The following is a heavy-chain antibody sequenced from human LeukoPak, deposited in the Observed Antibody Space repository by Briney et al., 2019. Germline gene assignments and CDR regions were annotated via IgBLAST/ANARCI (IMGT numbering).Heavy chain of an antibody. CDR3: ARPPPTVTTLYYYYYYMDV. J-gene: IGHJ6*03. Sequence: PSETLSLTCAVYGGSFSNSYWSWIRQPPGKGLEWIGEIKHGGSTNYNPSLKSRVTISLDTSKNQFSLKLTSVTAADTAVYYCARPPPTVTTLYYYYYYMDVWGKGTTVTVSS. CDR2: IKHGGST. V-gene: IGHV4-34*01. CDR1: GGSFSNSY. D-gene: IGHD4-11*01.